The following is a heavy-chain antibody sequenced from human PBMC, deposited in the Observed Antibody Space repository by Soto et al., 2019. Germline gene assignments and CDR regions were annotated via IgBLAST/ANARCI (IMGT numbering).Heavy chain of an antibody. CDR2: IKQDGSEK. Sequence: EVQLVESGGGLVQPGGSLRLSCAASGFTFSSYWMSWVRQAPGKGLGWVANIKQDGSEKYYVDSVKGRFTISRDNAKNSLYLQMNSLRADDTAVYYCARKLWFGELSAMSAFDIWGQGTMVTVSS. J-gene: IGHJ3*02. CDR1: GFTFSSYW. V-gene: IGHV3-7*05. CDR3: ARKLWFGELSAMSAFDI. D-gene: IGHD3-10*01.